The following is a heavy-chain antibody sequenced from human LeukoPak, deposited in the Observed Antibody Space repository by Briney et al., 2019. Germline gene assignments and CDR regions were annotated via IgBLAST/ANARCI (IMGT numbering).Heavy chain of an antibody. CDR3: AREESGGYFDY. CDR2: INTSGGGT. V-gene: IGHV1-46*01. Sequence: ASVKVSCKASGYTFTTRYYMHWVRQAPGQGLEWIGIINTSGGGTNYAQKFQGRVTMTRDTSTSTVYMELGNLTSEDTAVYYCAREESGGYFDYWGQGTLVTVSS. J-gene: IGHJ4*02. D-gene: IGHD2-8*02. CDR1: GYTFTTRYY.